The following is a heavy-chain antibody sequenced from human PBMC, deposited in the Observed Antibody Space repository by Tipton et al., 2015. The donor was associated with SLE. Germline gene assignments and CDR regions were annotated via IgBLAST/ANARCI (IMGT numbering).Heavy chain of an antibody. CDR3: ARERDPAVAGPVDY. CDR2: MNPNSGNT. V-gene: IGHV1-8*01. Sequence: QSGAEVKKPGASVKVSCKASGYTFTSFDINWVRQGTGQGLEWMGWMNPNSGNTGYAQKFQGRVTMTRDTSIDTAYMELSSLRSEDTAVYYCARERDPAVAGPVDYWGQGTLVTVSS. CDR1: GYTFTSFD. J-gene: IGHJ4*02. D-gene: IGHD6-19*01.